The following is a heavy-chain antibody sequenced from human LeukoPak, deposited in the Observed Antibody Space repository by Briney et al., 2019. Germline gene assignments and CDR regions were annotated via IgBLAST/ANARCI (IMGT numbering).Heavy chain of an antibody. J-gene: IGHJ3*02. CDR1: GGSISSYY. Sequence: SETLSLTCTVPGGSISSYYWSWIRQPPGKGLEWIGYIYYRGTTSYNPSLKSRVTISLDTSKSQFSLKLSSVTAADTAVYYCARDERGGSSSDIWGQGTMVTVSS. D-gene: IGHD6-13*01. CDR3: ARDERGGSSSDI. CDR2: IYYRGTT. V-gene: IGHV4-59*01.